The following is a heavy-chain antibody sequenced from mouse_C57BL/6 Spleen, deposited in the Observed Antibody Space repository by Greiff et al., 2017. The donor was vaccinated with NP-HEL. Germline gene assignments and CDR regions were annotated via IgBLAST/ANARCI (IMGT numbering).Heavy chain of an antibody. J-gene: IGHJ2*02. CDR2: IDPEDGDT. CDR1: GFNIKDYY. D-gene: IGHD1-1*01. V-gene: IGHV14-1*01. Sequence: VQLQQSGAELVRPGASVKLSCTASGFNIKDYYMHWVKQRPEQGLEWIGRIDPEDGDTEYAPKFQGKATMTADTSSNTAYLQLSSLTSEDTAVYYCTLITTVVAPYIDYWGQGTSLTVSS. CDR3: TLITTVVAPYIDY.